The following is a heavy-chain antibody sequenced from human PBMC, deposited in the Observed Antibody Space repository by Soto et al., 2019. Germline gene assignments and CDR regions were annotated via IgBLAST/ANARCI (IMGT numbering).Heavy chain of an antibody. D-gene: IGHD2-21*01. Sequence: QLQLQESGSGLVKPSQTLSLTCAVSGGSISSGGYSWSWIRQPPGKGLGWIGYIYHSGSTYYNPCLKSRVTISVDRSKKQFSLKLSSVPAADSAVYYCAGVRGPYCGGECYPPTPNWFDPWGQGTLVTVSS. CDR2: IYHSGST. CDR1: GGSISSGGYS. V-gene: IGHV4-30-2*01. J-gene: IGHJ5*02. CDR3: AGVRGPYCGGECYPPTPNWFDP.